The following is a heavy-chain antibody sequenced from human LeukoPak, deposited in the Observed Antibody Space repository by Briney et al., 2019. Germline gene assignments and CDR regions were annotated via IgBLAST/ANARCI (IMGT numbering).Heavy chain of an antibody. CDR2: INPNSGGT. CDR1: GYTFTGYY. D-gene: IGHD3-10*01. Sequence: ASVTVSCMASGYTFTGYYMHWVRQAPGQGLEWMGWINPNSGGTNYAQKFQGRVTMTRDTSISTAYMELSRLRSDDTAVYYCARGGYYGSDPFDPWGQGTLVTVSS. V-gene: IGHV1-2*02. CDR3: ARGGYYGSDPFDP. J-gene: IGHJ5*02.